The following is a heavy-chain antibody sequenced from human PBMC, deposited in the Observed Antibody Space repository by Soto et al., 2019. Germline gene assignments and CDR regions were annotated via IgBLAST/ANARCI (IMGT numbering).Heavy chain of an antibody. CDR2: IYHSGST. Sequence: TLSLTCAVSGGSISSGGYSWSWIRQPPGKGLEWIGYIYHSGSTYYNPSLKSRVTISVDRSKNQFSLKLSSVTAADTAVYYCARVGIPYCSGSASWFDPWGQGTLVTVSS. CDR3: ARVGIPYCSGSASWFDP. D-gene: IGHD3-10*01. J-gene: IGHJ5*02. V-gene: IGHV4-30-2*01. CDR1: GGSISSGGYS.